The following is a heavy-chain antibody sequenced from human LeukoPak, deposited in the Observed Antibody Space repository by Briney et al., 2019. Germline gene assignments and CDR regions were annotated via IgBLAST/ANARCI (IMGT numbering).Heavy chain of an antibody. Sequence: SETLSLTCTISGXSIGSYYWTWIRQPPGKGLEWIVYIDYSGSTNYNPSFKSRVTMSVDTSKNQFSLKLSSVTAADTAVYFCARHGGSWTFDYWGQGTLVTVSS. CDR1: GXSIGSYY. CDR2: IDYSGST. CDR3: ARHGGSWTFDY. V-gene: IGHV4-59*08. D-gene: IGHD6-13*01. J-gene: IGHJ4*02.